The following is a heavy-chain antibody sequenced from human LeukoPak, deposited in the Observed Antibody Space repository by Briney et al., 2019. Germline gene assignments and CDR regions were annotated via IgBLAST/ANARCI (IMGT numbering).Heavy chain of an antibody. Sequence: VKVSCKASGYTFTGYYMHWVRQAPGQGLEWMGWINSNSGGTNYAQKFQGRVTMTRDTSMSTTYMELRRLKSDDTAVYYCARDLGISGWYAPPLGYFDYWGQGTLLTVSS. CDR1: GYTFTGYY. D-gene: IGHD6-19*01. J-gene: IGHJ4*02. CDR3: ARDLGISGWYAPPLGYFDY. V-gene: IGHV1-2*02. CDR2: INSNSGGT.